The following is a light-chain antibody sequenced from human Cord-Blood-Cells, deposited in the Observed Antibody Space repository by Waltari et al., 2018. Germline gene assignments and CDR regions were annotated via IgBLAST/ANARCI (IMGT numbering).Light chain of an antibody. Sequence: DIQMTQSPSTLSASVGDRVPITCRASQSISSWLAWYQQKPGKAPKLLIYKASSLESGVPSRFSGSGSGTEFTLTISSLQPDDFATYDCQQYNSYSQTFGQGTKVEIK. CDR2: KAS. CDR3: QQYNSYSQT. CDR1: QSISSW. V-gene: IGKV1-5*03. J-gene: IGKJ1*01.